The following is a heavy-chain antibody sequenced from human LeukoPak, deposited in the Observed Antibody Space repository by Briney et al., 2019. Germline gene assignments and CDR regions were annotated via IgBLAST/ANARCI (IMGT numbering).Heavy chain of an antibody. D-gene: IGHD4-17*01. Sequence: PGGSLRLSCAASGFTFSIYAMSWVRQAPGKGLEWVSAISGSAGGTYYADSVKGRFAISRDNSMNTLYLQMNSLRAEDTAVYYCAKVPYDDYFNTPFDYWGQGTLVTVSS. CDR2: ISGSAGGT. J-gene: IGHJ4*02. V-gene: IGHV3-23*01. CDR1: GFTFSIYA. CDR3: AKVPYDDYFNTPFDY.